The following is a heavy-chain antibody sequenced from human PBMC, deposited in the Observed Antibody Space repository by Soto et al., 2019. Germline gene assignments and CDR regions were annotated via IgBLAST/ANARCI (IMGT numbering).Heavy chain of an antibody. CDR3: ARSLLDEYSSSWRSAYYGMDV. D-gene: IGHD6-13*01. CDR2: INPNSGGT. V-gene: IGHV1-2*02. J-gene: IGHJ6*02. CDR1: GFTFSAYY. Sequence: QVQLVQSGAEVKKPGASVKVSCKASGFTFSAYYIYWVRQAPGQGLEWLGWINPNSGGTNNAQKFQGRVTMTRDTSTSTVYMELSALISDDTAVSYCARSLLDEYSSSWRSAYYGMDVWGQGTTVTVSS.